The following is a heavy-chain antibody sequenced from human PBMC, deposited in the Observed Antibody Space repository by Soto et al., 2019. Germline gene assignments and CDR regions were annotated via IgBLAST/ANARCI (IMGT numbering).Heavy chain of an antibody. CDR3: NIWPCPRLSGCSFADTTCSWNCL. J-gene: IGHJ2*01. CDR2: ISAYNGNT. CDR1: GYTFTSYG. V-gene: IGHV1-18*01. D-gene: IGHD1-1*01. Sequence: ASVKVSCKASGYTFTSYGISWVRQAPGQGLEWMGWISAYNGNTNYAQKLQGRVTMTTDTSTSTAYMELRSLRSDDTAVYYSNIWPCPRLSGCSFADTTCSWNCLW.